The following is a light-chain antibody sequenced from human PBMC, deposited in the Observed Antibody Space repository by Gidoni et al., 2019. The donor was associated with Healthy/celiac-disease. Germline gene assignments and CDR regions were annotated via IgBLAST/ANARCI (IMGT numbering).Light chain of an antibody. Sequence: DIQMTQSPSSLSASVGDRVTITCRPSQSISSYLNWYQQRPGKAPKLLIYAASSLQSGVPSRFSGSGSGTDFTLTISSRQPEDFAIYFCQQTYTTPPTFGGGTKVEIK. CDR1: QSISSY. CDR2: AAS. V-gene: IGKV1-39*01. CDR3: QQTYTTPPT. J-gene: IGKJ4*01.